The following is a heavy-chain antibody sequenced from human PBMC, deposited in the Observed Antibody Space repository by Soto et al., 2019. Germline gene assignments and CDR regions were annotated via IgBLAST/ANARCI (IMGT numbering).Heavy chain of an antibody. Sequence: SETLSLTCTVSGGSISAYYWSWIRQPPGKGLEWIGYIYYSGNTNYNPSLKSRVTMSIDTSKNRFSLKLSSLTAADTAVYYCARRYCTGTSCFFDYLGRGNLVTVSP. CDR3: ARRYCTGTSCFFDY. V-gene: IGHV4-59*01. J-gene: IGHJ4*02. CDR1: GGSISAYY. CDR2: IYYSGNT. D-gene: IGHD2-2*01.